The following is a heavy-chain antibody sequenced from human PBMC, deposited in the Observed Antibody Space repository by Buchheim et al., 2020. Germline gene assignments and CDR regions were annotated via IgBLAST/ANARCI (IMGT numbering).Heavy chain of an antibody. V-gene: IGHV5-51*01. D-gene: IGHD3-22*01. CDR2: IYPGDSDT. Sequence: EVQLVQSGAEVKKPGESLKISCKGSGYSFTSYWIGWVRQMPGKGLEWMGIIYPGDSDTRYRPSFQGQVTISADKSISTASPQWSSLKASDTAMYYCARLRVDDSSGYLPTNFDYWGQGTL. J-gene: IGHJ4*02. CDR3: ARLRVDDSSGYLPTNFDY. CDR1: GYSFTSYW.